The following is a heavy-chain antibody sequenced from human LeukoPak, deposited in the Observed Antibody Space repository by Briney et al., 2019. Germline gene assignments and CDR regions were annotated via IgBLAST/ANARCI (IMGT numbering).Heavy chain of an antibody. J-gene: IGHJ4*02. Sequence: GGSLRLSCAASGFTFSSYAMSWVRQAPGKGLEWVSVIYSGGSTYYADSVKGRFTISRDNSKNTLYLQMNSLRAEDTAVYYCARAIVATILESYFDYWGQGTLVTVSS. V-gene: IGHV3-53*01. CDR3: ARAIVATILESYFDY. CDR2: IYSGGST. CDR1: GFTFSSYA. D-gene: IGHD5-12*01.